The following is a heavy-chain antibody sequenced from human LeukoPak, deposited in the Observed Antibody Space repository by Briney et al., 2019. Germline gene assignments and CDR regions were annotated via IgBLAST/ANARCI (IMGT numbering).Heavy chain of an antibody. CDR2: IFPGDSDT. V-gene: IGHV5-51*01. Sequence: GESLKISFKGSGXSFSNYCIHWVRQMPGKGLEWMGIIFPGDSDTRYSPSFQGQVTISVDKSISTAYLQWSSLKASDTAMYYCGKDADLGYWGQGTLVTVSS. D-gene: IGHD4-17*01. CDR3: GKDADLGY. CDR1: GXSFSNYC. J-gene: IGHJ4*02.